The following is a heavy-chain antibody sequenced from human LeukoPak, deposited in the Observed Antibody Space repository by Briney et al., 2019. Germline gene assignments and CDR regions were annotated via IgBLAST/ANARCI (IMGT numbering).Heavy chain of an antibody. V-gene: IGHV4-34*01. CDR3: ATTGELLGVQYFDY. D-gene: IGHD1-26*01. CDR1: GGSFSGYY. Sequence: SETLSLTCAVYGGSFSGYYWSWIRQPPGKGLEWIGEINHSGSTNYNPSLKSRVTISVDTSKNQFSLKLSSVTAADTAIYYCATTGELLGVQYFDYWGRGTLVTVSS. J-gene: IGHJ4*02. CDR2: INHSGST.